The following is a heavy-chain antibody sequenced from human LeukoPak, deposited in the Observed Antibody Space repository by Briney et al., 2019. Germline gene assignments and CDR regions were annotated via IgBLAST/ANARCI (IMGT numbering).Heavy chain of an antibody. D-gene: IGHD6-19*01. J-gene: IGHJ4*02. Sequence: GGSLRLSCAASGFXFTDYYISWVRQAPGKGLEWVSFIDSGSTSTKYADSVKGRFSISRDNAKNTLYLHMNSLRAEDTAVYYCARGRLSSGWYDDWGQGTLVTVSS. V-gene: IGHV3-11*06. CDR3: ARGRLSSGWYDD. CDR2: IDSGSTST. CDR1: GFXFTDYY.